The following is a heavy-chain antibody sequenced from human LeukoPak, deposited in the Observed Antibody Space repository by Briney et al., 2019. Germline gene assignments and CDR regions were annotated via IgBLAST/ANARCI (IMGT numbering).Heavy chain of an antibody. CDR2: INPSSGST. D-gene: IGHD3-22*01. V-gene: IGHV1-46*01. CDR1: GYTVTGYY. Sequence: ASVKVSCKASGYTVTGYYMHWVRQAPGQGLEWMGIINPSSGSTSNAQKFQGRVTMTRDTSTSTVYMELSSLRSEDTAVYYCARDGEYYDSCGSYFDSWGQGTLVTVSS. J-gene: IGHJ4*02. CDR3: ARDGEYYDSCGSYFDS.